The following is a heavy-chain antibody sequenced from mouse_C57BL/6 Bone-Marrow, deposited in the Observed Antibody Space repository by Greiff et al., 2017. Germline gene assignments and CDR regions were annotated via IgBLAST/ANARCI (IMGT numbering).Heavy chain of an antibody. CDR1: GYTFTTYP. V-gene: IGHV1-47*01. Sequence: VKLVESGAELVKPGASVKMSCKASGYTFTTYPIEWMKQNHGKSLEWIGNFHPYNDDTKKNEKFKGKATLTVEKSSSTVYLELSRLTSDDSAVYYCARLNWDVGYFDYWGQGTTLTVSS. D-gene: IGHD4-1*01. CDR3: ARLNWDVGYFDY. J-gene: IGHJ2*01. CDR2: FHPYNDDT.